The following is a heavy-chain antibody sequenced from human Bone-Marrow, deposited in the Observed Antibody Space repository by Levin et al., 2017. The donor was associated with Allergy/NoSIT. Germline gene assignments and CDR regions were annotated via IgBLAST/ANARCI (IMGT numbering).Heavy chain of an antibody. D-gene: IGHD1-26*01. Sequence: PGGSLRLSCAASGFSLSDYAIHWVRQAPGKGLEWVSVISADGGYVDSVEGRFTISRDISRNNLHLQMNSLRTDDTAVYYCAREVGLGVSSRDDAYDIWGQGTMVTVSS. V-gene: IGHV3-30*04. CDR3: AREVGLGVSSRDDAYDI. CDR1: GFSLSDYA. J-gene: IGHJ3*02. CDR2: ISADGG.